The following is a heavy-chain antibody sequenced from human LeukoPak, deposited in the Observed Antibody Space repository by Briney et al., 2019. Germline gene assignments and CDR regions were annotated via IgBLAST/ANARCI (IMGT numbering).Heavy chain of an antibody. D-gene: IGHD2-2*02. Sequence: SETLSLTCTVSGGSISSSSYYWGWIRHPPGKGLEGMGGIYYSGGTYYNPSLKSRVTISVDTSKNQFSLKLSSVTAADTAVYYCARDLPTYCSSTSCYRYWFDPWGQGTLVTVSS. J-gene: IGHJ5*02. CDR3: ARDLPTYCSSTSCYRYWFDP. V-gene: IGHV4-39*07. CDR2: IYYSGGT. CDR1: GGSISSSSYY.